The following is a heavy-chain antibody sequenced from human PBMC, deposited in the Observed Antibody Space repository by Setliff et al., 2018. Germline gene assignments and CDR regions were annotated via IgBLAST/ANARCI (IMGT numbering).Heavy chain of an antibody. CDR2: IYTSGST. Sequence: SETLSLTCTVSGGSIRSGSYYWNWIRQAAGKGLEWLGHIYTSGSTKYSPSLESRVTISVDTSKNQFSLRLSSVTGADTAVYYCARMTGFQYIDVWGKGTTVTVSS. CDR1: GGSIRSGSYY. CDR3: ARMTGFQYIDV. J-gene: IGHJ6*03. D-gene: IGHD3-3*01. V-gene: IGHV4-61*09.